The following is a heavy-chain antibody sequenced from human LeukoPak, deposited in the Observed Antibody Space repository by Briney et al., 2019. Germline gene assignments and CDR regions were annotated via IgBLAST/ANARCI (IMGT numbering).Heavy chain of an antibody. Sequence: ASVKVSCKASGYTFTSYYMHWVRQAPGQGLEWMGIINPSGGSTSYAQKFQGRVTMTRDMSTSTVYMELSSLTSEDTAVYFCARERAEGASSGRSAFYFDFWGQGTLVTVSS. V-gene: IGHV1-46*01. J-gene: IGHJ4*02. CDR3: ARERAEGASSGRSAFYFDF. D-gene: IGHD3-22*01. CDR2: INPSGGST. CDR1: GYTFTSYY.